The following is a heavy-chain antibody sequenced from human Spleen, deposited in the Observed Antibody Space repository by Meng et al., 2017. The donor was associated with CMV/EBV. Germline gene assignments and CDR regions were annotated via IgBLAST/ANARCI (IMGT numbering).Heavy chain of an antibody. CDR3: APTKDSYGYDPFDY. J-gene: IGHJ4*02. CDR2: INPNSGGT. Sequence: ASVQVSCKASGYTFTGYYMHWVRQAPGQGLEWMGWINPNSGGTNYAQKFQGRVTMTRDTSISTAYMELSRLRSDDTAVYYCAPTKDSYGYDPFDYWGQGTLVTVSS. D-gene: IGHD5-18*01. V-gene: IGHV1-2*02. CDR1: GYTFTGYY.